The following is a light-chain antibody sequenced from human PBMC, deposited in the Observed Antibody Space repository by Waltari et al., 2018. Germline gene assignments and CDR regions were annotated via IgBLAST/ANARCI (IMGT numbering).Light chain of an antibody. CDR1: QSVLYSSNNKNY. V-gene: IGKV4-1*01. CDR3: QQYYSTPPT. Sequence: DIVMTQSPDSLAVSLGERAPIHCKSSQSVLYSSNNKNYLAWYQQKPGKPPKLLIYWASTRESGVPDRFSGSGSGTDFTLTISSLQAEDVAVYYCQQYYSTPPTFGQGTKLEIK. CDR2: WAS. J-gene: IGKJ2*01.